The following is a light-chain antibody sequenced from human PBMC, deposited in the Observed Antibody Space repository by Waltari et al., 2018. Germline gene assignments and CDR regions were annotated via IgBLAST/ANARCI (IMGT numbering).Light chain of an antibody. V-gene: IGKV6-21*01. CDR1: QNIYSS. J-gene: IGKJ4*01. CDR2: YAS. Sequence: EIVLTQFPDFQSVTPKEKVNITFRASQNIYSSLHWYQQKPDQSPKLLIKYASQSLSGVPSRFSGSGSETDFTLTINSLEPEDAATYYCHQNSGSPTFGGGTKVEIK. CDR3: HQNSGSPT.